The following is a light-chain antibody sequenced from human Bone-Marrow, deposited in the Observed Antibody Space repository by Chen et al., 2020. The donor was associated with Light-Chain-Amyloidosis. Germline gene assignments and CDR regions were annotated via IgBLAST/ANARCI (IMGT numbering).Light chain of an antibody. CDR1: SGSIANNY. CDR3: QSYQGSSQGV. V-gene: IGLV6-57*01. J-gene: IGLJ3*02. Sequence: FMLTQPHSVSESPGKTVIISCTRSSGSIANNYVQWYQQRPGSSPTTVIYEDDQRPSGVPDRFSGSIDRSSNSASLTISGLKTEDGADYYCQSYQGSSQGVFGGGTKLTVL. CDR2: EDD.